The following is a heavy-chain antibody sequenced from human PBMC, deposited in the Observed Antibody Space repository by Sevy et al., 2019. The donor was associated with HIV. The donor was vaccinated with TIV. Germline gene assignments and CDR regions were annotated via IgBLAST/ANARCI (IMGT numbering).Heavy chain of an antibody. J-gene: IGHJ4*02. CDR3: ARDLRVDFDY. Sequence: GGSLRLSCAASGFTFSSYAFHWVRQAPGKGLEWVAVISFDGRKTDYANSVKGRFTISKDNSKNTLHLRMSGLRGEDTAVYYCARDLRVDFDYWGQGTLVTVSS. CDR1: GFTFSSYA. V-gene: IGHV3-30*04. CDR2: ISFDGRKT.